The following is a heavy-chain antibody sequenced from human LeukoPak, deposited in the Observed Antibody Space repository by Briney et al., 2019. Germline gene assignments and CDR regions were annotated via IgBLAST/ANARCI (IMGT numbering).Heavy chain of an antibody. CDR3: ARDIGWYRGDS. CDR2: IRSKEYGGTI. J-gene: IGHJ4*02. Sequence: GGSLRLSCTASGFTFDDYAVSWFRQAPGKGLEWVGFIRSKEYGGTIEYAASVKGRFTISREDSRSIAYLQMNSLKIEDTAVYYCARDIGWYRGDSWGQGTLVTVSS. V-gene: IGHV3-49*03. CDR1: GFTFDDYA. D-gene: IGHD6-19*01.